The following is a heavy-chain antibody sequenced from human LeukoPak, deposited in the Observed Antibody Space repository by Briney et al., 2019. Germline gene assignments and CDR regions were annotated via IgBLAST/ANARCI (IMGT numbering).Heavy chain of an antibody. Sequence: RGSLRLSCAASGFTFSSYAMRWVRQGPGKGLEWVSAISGSGGSTYYADSVKGRFTISRDNSKNALYLQMNSLRAEDTGVYYCAKDSYPGIQPYFFDYWGQGTLVTVSS. J-gene: IGHJ4*02. V-gene: IGHV3-23*01. D-gene: IGHD5-18*01. CDR1: GFTFSSYA. CDR2: ISGSGGST. CDR3: AKDSYPGIQPYFFDY.